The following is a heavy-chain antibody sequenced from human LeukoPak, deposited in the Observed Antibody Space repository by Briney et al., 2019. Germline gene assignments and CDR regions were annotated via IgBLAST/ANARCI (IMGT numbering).Heavy chain of an antibody. CDR2: IIPIFGTA. V-gene: IGHV1-69*05. D-gene: IGHD1-14*01. CDR1: GYTFTSYG. J-gene: IGHJ6*03. CDR3: ARGIAQTDTYYYYMDV. Sequence: SVKVSCKASGYTFTSYGISWVRQAPGQGLEWMGGIIPIFGTANYAQKFQGRVTITTDESTGTAYMELSSLRSEDTAVYYCARGIAQTDTYYYYMDVWGKGTTVTVSS.